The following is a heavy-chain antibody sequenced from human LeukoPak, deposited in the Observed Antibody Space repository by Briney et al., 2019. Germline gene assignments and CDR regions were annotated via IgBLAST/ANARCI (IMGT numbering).Heavy chain of an antibody. CDR3: ARGSPYYDILTGYHWYFDL. V-gene: IGHV4-34*01. Sequence: PSETLSLTCAVYGGSFSGYYWSWIRQPPGKGLEWIGEINHSGSTNYNPSLKSRVTISVGTSKNQFSLKLSSVTAADTAVYYCARGSPYYDILTGYHWYFDLWGRGTLVTVSS. CDR2: INHSGST. J-gene: IGHJ2*01. D-gene: IGHD3-9*01. CDR1: GGSFSGYY.